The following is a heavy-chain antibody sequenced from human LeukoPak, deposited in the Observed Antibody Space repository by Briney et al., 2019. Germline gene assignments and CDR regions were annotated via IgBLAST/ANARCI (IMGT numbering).Heavy chain of an antibody. J-gene: IGHJ4*02. CDR2: ISYDGSNK. CDR3: ARAPECRGEGDPFDY. V-gene: IGHV3-30-3*01. D-gene: IGHD3-10*01. Sequence: GRSLRLSCAASGFTFSSYAMHWVRQAPGKGLEWVADISYDGSNKYYADSVKGRFTISRDNSKNTLYLQMNSLRAEDTAVYYCARAPECRGEGDPFDYWGQGTLVTVSS. CDR1: GFTFSSYA.